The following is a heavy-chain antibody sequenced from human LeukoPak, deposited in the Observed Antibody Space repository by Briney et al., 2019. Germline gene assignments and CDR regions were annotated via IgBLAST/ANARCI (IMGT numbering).Heavy chain of an antibody. Sequence: GGSLRLSCAASGFTFNDHYMGWVRQAPGKGLGWVGLIKNKAQDYGTEYAASGKGKLTISRDDSKNSVYLQINSLKNEDTAVYYCARSTLSSLDVWGQGTTVTVSS. V-gene: IGHV3-72*01. CDR1: GFTFNDHY. D-gene: IGHD6-6*01. CDR2: IKNKAQDYGT. CDR3: ARSTLSSLDV. J-gene: IGHJ6*02.